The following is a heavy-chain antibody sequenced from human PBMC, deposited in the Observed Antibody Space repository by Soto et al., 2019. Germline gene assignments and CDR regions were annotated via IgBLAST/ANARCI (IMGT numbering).Heavy chain of an antibody. D-gene: IGHD3-3*01. Sequence: GGSLRLSCAASGFTVSSNYMSWVRQAPGKGLEWVSVIYSGGSTYYADSVKGRFNISRHNSKNTLYLQMNSLRAEDTAVYYCARVFWSGYYYFDYWGQGTLVTVSS. J-gene: IGHJ4*02. CDR3: ARVFWSGYYYFDY. CDR1: GFTVSSNY. CDR2: IYSGGST. V-gene: IGHV3-53*04.